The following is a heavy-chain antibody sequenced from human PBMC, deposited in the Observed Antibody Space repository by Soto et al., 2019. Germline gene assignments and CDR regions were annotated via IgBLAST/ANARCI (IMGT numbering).Heavy chain of an antibody. Sequence: EASVKVSCKASGGTFSSYAISGVRQAPGQGLEWMGGIIPIFGTANYAQKFQGRVTITADESTSTAYMELSSLRSEDTAVYYCAREPGYSSGKFDPWGQGTLVTVSS. CDR2: IIPIFGTA. CDR3: AREPGYSSGKFDP. D-gene: IGHD6-19*01. V-gene: IGHV1-69*13. J-gene: IGHJ5*02. CDR1: GGTFSSYA.